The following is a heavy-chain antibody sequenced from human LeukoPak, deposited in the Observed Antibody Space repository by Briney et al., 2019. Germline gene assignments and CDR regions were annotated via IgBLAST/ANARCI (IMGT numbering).Heavy chain of an antibody. D-gene: IGHD5/OR15-5a*01. CDR1: VFTFSDYY. CDR2: ISSSGSTI. V-gene: IGHV3-11*01. CDR3: ARSGGPSLSYFQH. J-gene: IGHJ1*01. Sequence: GGSVRLSCAASVFTFSDYYMSWIRQAPGEGLEGVSYISSSGSTIYYADAVKGRFTISRDNAKNSLYLQMNSLRADDTAVYYCARSGGPSLSYFQHWGQGTLVTVSS.